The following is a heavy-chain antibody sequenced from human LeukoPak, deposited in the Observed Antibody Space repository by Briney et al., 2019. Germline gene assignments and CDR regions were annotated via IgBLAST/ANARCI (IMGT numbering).Heavy chain of an antibody. J-gene: IGHJ5*02. CDR3: ARGAAGSNELVPVHPYNWFDP. Sequence: ASVKVSCKASGYTFTSDGISWGRQAPGQGLEWRGGISAYNGNTNYAQKLQGRVTMTTDTSTSTAYMELRSLRSDDTAVYYCARGAAGSNELVPVHPYNWFDPWGEGTLVTVSS. V-gene: IGHV1-18*01. D-gene: IGHD6-6*01. CDR1: GYTFTSDG. CDR2: ISAYNGNT.